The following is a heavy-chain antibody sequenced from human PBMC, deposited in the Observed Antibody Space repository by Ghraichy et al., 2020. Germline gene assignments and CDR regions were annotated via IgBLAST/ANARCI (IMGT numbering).Heavy chain of an antibody. V-gene: IGHV5-51*01. D-gene: IGHD6-13*01. Sequence: GESLNISCAGSGYSFTRYWIGWVRQMPGKGLEWMGIIYPGDSDARYSPSFQGQVTMSADKSISTAYLQWSSLKASDTAMYYCARQGHLGYSSSPFDYWGQGTLVTVSS. CDR3: ARQGHLGYSSSPFDY. CDR2: IYPGDSDA. J-gene: IGHJ4*02. CDR1: GYSFTRYW.